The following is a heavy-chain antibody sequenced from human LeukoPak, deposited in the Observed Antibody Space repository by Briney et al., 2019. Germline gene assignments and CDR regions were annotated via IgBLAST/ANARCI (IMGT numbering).Heavy chain of an antibody. V-gene: IGHV4-59*01. CDR2: IYYSGST. CDR3: AATRAYYDILTGYYTDYFDY. D-gene: IGHD3-9*01. Sequence: SETLSLTCTVSGGSISSYYWSWIRQHPGEGLEWIGYIYYSGSTNYNPSLKSRVTISVDTSKNQFSLKLSSVTAADTAVYYCAATRAYYDILTGYYTDYFDYWGQGTLVTVSS. CDR1: GGSISSYY. J-gene: IGHJ4*02.